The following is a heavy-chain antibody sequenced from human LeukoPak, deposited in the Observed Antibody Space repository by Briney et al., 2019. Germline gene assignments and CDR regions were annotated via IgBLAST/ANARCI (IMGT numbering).Heavy chain of an antibody. J-gene: IGHJ4*02. Sequence: ASVKVSCKASGYTFTSYYMHWVRQAPGQGLEWMGIINPSGGSTSYAQKFQGRVTMTRDTSTSTVYMELSSLRSEDTAVYYCVRVSAALCPDYWGQGTLVTVSS. V-gene: IGHV1-46*01. D-gene: IGHD2-2*01. CDR2: INPSGGST. CDR1: GYTFTSYY. CDR3: VRVSAALCPDY.